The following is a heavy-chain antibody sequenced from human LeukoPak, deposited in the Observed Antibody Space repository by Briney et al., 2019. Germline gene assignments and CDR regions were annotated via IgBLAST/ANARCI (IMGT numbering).Heavy chain of an antibody. Sequence: ASVKVSCKASVYTFTGYYMHWVRQAPGQGLEWMGWINPNSGGTNYAQKFQGRVTMNSEASLRTAYMEVARLRSDYTAVYYCASELGEDAFDIWGQGTMVTVSS. J-gene: IGHJ3*02. D-gene: IGHD3-3*02. CDR1: VYTFTGYY. CDR2: INPNSGGT. V-gene: IGHV1-2*02. CDR3: ASELGEDAFDI.